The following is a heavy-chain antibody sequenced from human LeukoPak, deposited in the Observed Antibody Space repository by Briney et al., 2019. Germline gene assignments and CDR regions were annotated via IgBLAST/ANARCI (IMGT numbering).Heavy chain of an antibody. CDR3: ARDHWDILTGYYYFDY. J-gene: IGHJ4*02. Sequence: SETLSLTCTVSGGSISSGSYYWSWIRQPAGKGLEWIGRIYTSGSTNYNPSLKSRVTMSVDTSKNQFSLKLSSVTAADTAVYYCARDHWDILTGYYYFDYWGQGTLVTVSS. CDR1: GGSISSGSYY. D-gene: IGHD3-9*01. CDR2: IYTSGST. V-gene: IGHV4-61*02.